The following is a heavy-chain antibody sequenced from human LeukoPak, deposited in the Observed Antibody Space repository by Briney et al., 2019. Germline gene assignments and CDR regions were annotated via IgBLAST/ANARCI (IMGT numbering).Heavy chain of an antibody. Sequence: PGESLRLSCAASGFTVANDRMSWVRQAPGKGLEWVSTVYGGGNTAYADSVKGRFTISRDTSKNTLLLQMNSLRAEDTALYFCVRERFGAIAENWGQGALVIVSS. CDR2: VYGGGNT. CDR1: GFTVANDR. D-gene: IGHD3-10*01. CDR3: VRERFGAIAEN. J-gene: IGHJ4*02. V-gene: IGHV3-53*01.